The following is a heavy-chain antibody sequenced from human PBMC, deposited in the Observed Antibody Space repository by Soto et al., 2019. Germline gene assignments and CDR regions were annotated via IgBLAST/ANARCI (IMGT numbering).Heavy chain of an antibody. CDR2: INPSGGST. D-gene: IGHD6-6*01. J-gene: IGHJ6*03. CDR1: GYTFTSYY. CDR3: ARGGVYSSSSIVVRRYYYYMDV. V-gene: IGHV1-46*03. Sequence: ASVKVSCKASGYTFTSYYMHWVRQAPGQGLEWMGIINPSGGSTSYAQKFQGRVTMTRDTSTSTVYMELSSLRSEDTAVYYCARGGVYSSSSIVVRRYYYYMDVWGNGTTVTVSS.